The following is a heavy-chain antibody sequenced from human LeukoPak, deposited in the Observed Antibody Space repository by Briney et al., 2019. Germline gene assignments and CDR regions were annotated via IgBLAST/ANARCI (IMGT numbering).Heavy chain of an antibody. V-gene: IGHV3-33*01. CDR1: GFTFSSYC. J-gene: IGHJ4*02. CDR3: ARQTTPHFDK. Sequence: PGRSLRLSCAASGFTFSSYCMHWVRQAPGKGLEWVAVIWYDGSKKDYADSVKGRFTISRDNSKNPLYLQMNSLRAEDTAVYYCARQTTPHFDKWGQGTLVTVSS. CDR2: IWYDGSKK. D-gene: IGHD4-11*01.